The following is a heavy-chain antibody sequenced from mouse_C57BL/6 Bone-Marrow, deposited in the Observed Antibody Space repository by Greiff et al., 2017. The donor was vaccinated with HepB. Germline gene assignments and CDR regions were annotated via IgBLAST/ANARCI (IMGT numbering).Heavy chain of an antibody. CDR2: INYDGSST. V-gene: IGHV5-16*01. CDR1: GFTFSDYY. Sequence: EVQVVESEGGLVQPGRSMKLSCTASGFTFSDYYMAWVRQVPEKGLEWVANINYDGSSTYYLDSLKSRFIISRDNAKNILYLQMSSLKSEDTATYYCARGDYSNYYGGFAYWGQGTLVTVSA. J-gene: IGHJ3*01. D-gene: IGHD2-5*01. CDR3: ARGDYSNYYGGFAY.